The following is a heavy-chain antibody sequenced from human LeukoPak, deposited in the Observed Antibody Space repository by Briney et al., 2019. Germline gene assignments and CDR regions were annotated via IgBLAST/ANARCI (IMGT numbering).Heavy chain of an antibody. CDR2: IYTSGVT. D-gene: IGHD3-3*01. CDR1: GDSMSSFY. V-gene: IGHV4-4*07. J-gene: IGHJ4*02. Sequence: SETLSLTCTVSGDSMSSFYWDWIRQPAGKGLQWIGRIYTSGVTNYNPSLKSRVTMSVDTSSNQFSLKLNSVTAADTAVYYCARRKSDYDFWSGYRSYYFDYWGQGTLVTVSS. CDR3: ARRKSDYDFWSGYRSYYFDY.